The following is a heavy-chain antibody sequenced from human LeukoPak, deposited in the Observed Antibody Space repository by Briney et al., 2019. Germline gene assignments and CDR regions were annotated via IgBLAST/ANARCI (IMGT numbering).Heavy chain of an antibody. CDR3: ASLWFGDY. CDR2: INHSGTT. CDR1: GGSLSGYY. D-gene: IGHD3-10*01. V-gene: IGHV4-34*01. Sequence: SETLSLTCAVYGGSLSGYYWSWIRQPPGKGLEWIGEINHSGTTNYNPSLKSRVTISVDTSKNQFSLKLSSVTAPDTAVYYCASLWFGDYWGQGTLVTVSS. J-gene: IGHJ4*02.